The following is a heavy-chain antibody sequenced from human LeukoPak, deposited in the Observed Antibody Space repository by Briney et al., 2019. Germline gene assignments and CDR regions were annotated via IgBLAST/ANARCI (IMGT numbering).Heavy chain of an antibody. Sequence: PGGSLRLSCGASGFTFSTYWMSWVRQAPGKGLEWVANTKKDGSEKYYVDSVKGRFTISRDNAKNSLYLQMNSLRAEDTAVYYCARAGHYYDSSGSHDAFDIWGQGTMVTVSS. CDR1: GFTFSTYW. CDR2: TKKDGSEK. J-gene: IGHJ3*02. V-gene: IGHV3-7*03. D-gene: IGHD3-22*01. CDR3: ARAGHYYDSSGSHDAFDI.